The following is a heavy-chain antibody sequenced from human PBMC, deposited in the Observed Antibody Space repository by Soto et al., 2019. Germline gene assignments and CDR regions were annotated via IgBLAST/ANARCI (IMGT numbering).Heavy chain of an antibody. Sequence: GGSLRLSCAASGFTFSSYAMNWVRQAPGKGLEWVSTISGGGETTYHADSVKGRFTFSRDNSKSTLYLQMSSLRAEDTAIYYCAKPNHQANAFDIWGQGTMVTVSS. CDR2: ISGGGETT. CDR1: GFTFSSYA. J-gene: IGHJ3*02. V-gene: IGHV3-23*01. CDR3: AKPNHQANAFDI.